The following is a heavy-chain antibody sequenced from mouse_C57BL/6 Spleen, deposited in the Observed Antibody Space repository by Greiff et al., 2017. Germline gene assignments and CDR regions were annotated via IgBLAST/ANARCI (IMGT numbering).Heavy chain of an antibody. Sequence: EVQLVESGPGLVKPSQSLSLTCSVTGYSITSGYYWNWIRQFPGNKLEWMGYISYDGSNNYNPSLKNLISITRDTSKNQFFLKLNSVTTEDTATYYCARGNPGYFDVWGTGTTVTVSS. CDR2: ISYDGSN. J-gene: IGHJ1*03. D-gene: IGHD2-1*01. CDR1: GYSITSGYY. V-gene: IGHV3-6*01. CDR3: ARGNPGYFDV.